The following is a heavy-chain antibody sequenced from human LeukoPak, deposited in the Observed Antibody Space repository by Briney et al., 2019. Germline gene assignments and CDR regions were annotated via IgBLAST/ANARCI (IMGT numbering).Heavy chain of an antibody. D-gene: IGHD1-26*01. V-gene: IGHV4-39*07. Sequence: SETLSLTCTVSGGSISSSSYYWGWIRQPPGKGLEWIGSIYYSGSTYYNPSLKSRVTISVDTSKNQFSLKLSSVTAADTAVYYCARGSGSYPHYYYYYYMDVWGKGTTVTVSS. CDR3: ARGSGSYPHYYYYYYMDV. CDR1: GGSISSSSYY. J-gene: IGHJ6*03. CDR2: IYYSGST.